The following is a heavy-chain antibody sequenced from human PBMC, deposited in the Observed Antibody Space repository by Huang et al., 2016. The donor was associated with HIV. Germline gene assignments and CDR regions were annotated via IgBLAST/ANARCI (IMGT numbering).Heavy chain of an antibody. CDR3: AWLDSPSSLWYFDY. CDR1: GGSTSAFY. J-gene: IGHJ4*02. V-gene: IGHV4-59*01. Sequence: QVQLQESGPGLAKPSETLSLTCSVSGGSTSAFYWSWIRQPPRKGLEWIGDIYYSGSANYNPTLKGRVTMSIDTAKNQCYRKLNSVTAADTAVYYWAWLDSPSSLWYFDYWGQGTLLTVSS. D-gene: IGHD6-13*01. CDR2: IYYSGSA.